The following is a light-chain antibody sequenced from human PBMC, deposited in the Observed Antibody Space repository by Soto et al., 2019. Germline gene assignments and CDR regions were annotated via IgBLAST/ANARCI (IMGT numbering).Light chain of an antibody. Sequence: IQITQSPSTLYASVGDRVTITCRASQTISSWLAWYRQKPGKAPDLLIYDASKLQSGVPASFSGSESGTEFTLTIAXLQPDDFATYYCQQYYNYSTFGQGTKVDIK. CDR2: DAS. CDR3: QQYYNYST. CDR1: QTISSW. J-gene: IGKJ1*01. V-gene: IGKV1-5*01.